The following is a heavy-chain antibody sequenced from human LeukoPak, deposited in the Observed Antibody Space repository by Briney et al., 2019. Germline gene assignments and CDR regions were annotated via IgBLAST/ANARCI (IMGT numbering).Heavy chain of an antibody. CDR1: GFTFSSYW. CDR2: IKKDGSEK. Sequence: GGSLRLSCAASGFTFSSYWMSWVRQAPGKWLEWVANIKKDGSEKYYVDSVKGRFTISRDNAKTSLYLHMNSLRAEDTAVYYCARHLSGVTGYTYGRGIDYWGQGTLVTVSS. V-gene: IGHV3-7*01. J-gene: IGHJ4*02. CDR3: ARHLSGVTGYTYGRGIDY. D-gene: IGHD5-18*01.